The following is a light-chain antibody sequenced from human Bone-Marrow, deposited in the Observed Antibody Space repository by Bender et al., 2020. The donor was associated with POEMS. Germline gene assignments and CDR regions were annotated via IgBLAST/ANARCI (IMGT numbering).Light chain of an antibody. V-gene: IGLV1-36*01. CDR2: YDD. Sequence: QSVVTQPPSLSEAPRQRVTISCSGSSSNIGNHGVNWYQQLPGEAPKLLIYYDDLLTPGVSDRFSASKSGTSASLAISERQSEEEALEYCSAWNDSLSGWVFGGGTKMTVL. J-gene: IGLJ3*02. CDR1: SSNIGNHG. CDR3: SAWNDSLSGWV.